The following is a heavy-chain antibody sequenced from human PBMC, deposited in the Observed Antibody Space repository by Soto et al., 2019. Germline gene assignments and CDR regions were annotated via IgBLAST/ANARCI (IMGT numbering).Heavy chain of an antibody. CDR1: GVRVTRYY. CDR2: IYAGGNT. J-gene: IGHJ4*02. CDR3: ARDWGGLGY. Sequence: GGSRRLSCAGSGVRVTRYYMTLVRPAPGKGLECVSVIYAGGNTYYPDSVKGRITISRDNAKNSLYLEMNSLRVEDTAVYYCARDWGGLGYWGQGTLVTVSS. D-gene: IGHD3-10*01. V-gene: IGHV3-53*01.